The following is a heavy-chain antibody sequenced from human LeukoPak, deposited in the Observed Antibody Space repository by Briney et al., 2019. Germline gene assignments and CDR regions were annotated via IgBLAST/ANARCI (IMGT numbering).Heavy chain of an antibody. CDR2: ISYDGSNK. CDR1: GFTFSNYG. V-gene: IGHV3-30*18. D-gene: IGHD6-13*01. Sequence: GRSLRLSCAASGFTFSNYGMHWVRQAPGKGLEWVALISYDGSNKYFADSVKGRFTISRDNSKNTLYLQMHSLRAEDTAVYYCAKDNVAAAGRYFDYWGQGTLVTVSS. J-gene: IGHJ4*02. CDR3: AKDNVAAAGRYFDY.